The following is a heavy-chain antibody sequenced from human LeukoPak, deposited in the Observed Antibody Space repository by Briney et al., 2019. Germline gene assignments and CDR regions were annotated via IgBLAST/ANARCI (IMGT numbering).Heavy chain of an antibody. CDR2: ITSSSSTI. CDR3: ARVVYGSGSYYRFFDY. J-gene: IGHJ4*02. D-gene: IGHD3-10*01. CDR1: GFTFSSYS. Sequence: GGSLRLSCSAPGFTFSSYSMNWVRQAPGKGLEWVSYITSSSSTIYYADSVKGRFTISRDNAKNSLYLQMNSLRAEDTAVYYCARVVYGSGSYYRFFDYWGQGTLVTVSS. V-gene: IGHV3-48*01.